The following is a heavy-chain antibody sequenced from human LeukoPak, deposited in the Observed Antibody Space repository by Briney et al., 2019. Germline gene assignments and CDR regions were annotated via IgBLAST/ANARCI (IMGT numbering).Heavy chain of an antibody. J-gene: IGHJ1*01. V-gene: IGHV3-66*01. Sequence: PGGSLRLSCAASGFTVSSNYMSWVRQAPGKGLEWVSVIYSGGSTYYADSVKGRFTISRDNSKNTLYLQMNSLRAEDTAVYYCATCGGDCYSVYFQHWGQGTLVTVSS. CDR3: ATCGGDCYSVYFQH. D-gene: IGHD2-21*02. CDR1: GFTVSSNY. CDR2: IYSGGST.